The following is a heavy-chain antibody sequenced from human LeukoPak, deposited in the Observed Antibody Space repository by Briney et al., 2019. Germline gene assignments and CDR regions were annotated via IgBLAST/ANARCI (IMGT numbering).Heavy chain of an antibody. CDR3: ARDHYYDSSGYSQYHGMDV. J-gene: IGHJ6*02. V-gene: IGHV4-34*01. CDR1: GGSFSGYY. CDR2: INHSGST. Sequence: SETLSLTCAVYGGSFSGYYWSWIRQPPGKGLEWIGEINHSGSTNYNPSLKSRVTISVDTSKNQFSLKLSSVTAADTAVYYCARDHYYDSSGYSQYHGMDVWGQGTTVTVSS. D-gene: IGHD3-22*01.